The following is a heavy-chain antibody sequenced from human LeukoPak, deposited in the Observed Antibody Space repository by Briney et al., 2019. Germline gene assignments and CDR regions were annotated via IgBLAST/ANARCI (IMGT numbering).Heavy chain of an antibody. CDR3: ARLYDILTGTRLDP. CDR1: GYTFTGYY. D-gene: IGHD3-9*01. CDR2: ISAYNGNT. J-gene: IGHJ5*02. Sequence: ASVKVSCKASGYTFTGYYMHWVRQAPGQGLEWMGWISAYNGNTNYAQKLQGRVTMTTDTSTSTAYMELRSLRSDDTAVYYCARLYDILTGTRLDPWGQGTLVTVSS. V-gene: IGHV1-18*04.